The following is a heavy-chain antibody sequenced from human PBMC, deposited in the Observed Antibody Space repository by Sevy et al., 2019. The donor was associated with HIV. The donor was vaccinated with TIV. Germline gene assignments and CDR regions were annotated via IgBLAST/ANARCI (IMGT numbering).Heavy chain of an antibody. CDR2: ISSSSSTI. CDR1: GFTFSSYS. D-gene: IGHD5-18*01. Sequence: GESLKISCAASGFTFSSYSMNWVRQAPGKGLEWVSYISSSSSTIYYADSVKGRFTISRDNAKNSLYLQMNSLRDEDTAVYYCAREDTAMADGIDYWGQGTLVTVSS. V-gene: IGHV3-48*02. CDR3: AREDTAMADGIDY. J-gene: IGHJ4*02.